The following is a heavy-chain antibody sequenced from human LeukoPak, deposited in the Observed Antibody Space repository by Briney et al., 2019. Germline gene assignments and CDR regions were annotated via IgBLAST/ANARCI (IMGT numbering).Heavy chain of an antibody. CDR1: GYTFTSYY. CDR3: TLIKGWGSGSYYLDY. V-gene: IGHV1-46*01. D-gene: IGHD3-10*01. CDR2: INPSGGST. J-gene: IGHJ4*02. Sequence: ASVKVSCKASGYTFTSYYMHWVRQAPGQGLEWMGIINPSGGSTSYAQKFQGRVTMTRDTSTSTVYMELSSLKTEDTAVYYCTLIKGWGSGSYYLDYWGQGTLVTVSS.